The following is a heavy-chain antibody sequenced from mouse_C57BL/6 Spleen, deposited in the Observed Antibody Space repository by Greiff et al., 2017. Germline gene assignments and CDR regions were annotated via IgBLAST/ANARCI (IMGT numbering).Heavy chain of an antibody. J-gene: IGHJ2*01. CDR2: IDPSDSYT. CDR3: AGVVYYGIDD. Sequence: VQLQQSGAELVMPGASVKLSCKASGYTFTSYWMHWVKQRPGQGLEWIGEIDPSDSYTNYNQKFKGKSTLTVAKSSSTAYMQLSSLTSEDSAVXYCAGVVYYGIDDWGEGTPLTVSS. CDR1: GYTFTSYW. D-gene: IGHD1-1*02. V-gene: IGHV1-69*01.